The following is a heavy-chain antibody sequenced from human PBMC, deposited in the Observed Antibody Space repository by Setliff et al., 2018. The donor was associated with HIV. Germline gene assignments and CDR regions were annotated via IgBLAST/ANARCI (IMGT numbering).Heavy chain of an antibody. J-gene: IGHJ4*02. CDR2: ISYSGST. Sequence: PSETLSLTCNVSGSSFSSGIYYWTWIRQQPGKGLEWIGYISYSGSTNYNPSLKSRLTMSIDTSKCHFSLNLNSVTAADTAVYYCARGTTSITFDYWSQGTLVTVSS. CDR3: ARGTTSITFDY. CDR1: GSSFSSGIYY. V-gene: IGHV4-31*03. D-gene: IGHD1-1*01.